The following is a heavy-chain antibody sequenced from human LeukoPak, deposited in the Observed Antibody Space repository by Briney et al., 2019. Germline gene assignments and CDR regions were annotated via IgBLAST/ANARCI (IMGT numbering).Heavy chain of an antibody. CDR2: ISDTGNT. D-gene: IGHD3-3*01. J-gene: IGHJ4*02. Sequence: PWGSLRLSCAASGLTLSSYAISWVRQAPGKGLEWVSAISDTGNTYHADSVKGRFTISRDNSKNTLFLQMNSLRAEDTAMYYCARDFRFSDDYWGQGTLVTVSS. V-gene: IGHV3-23*01. CDR1: GLTLSSYA. CDR3: ARDFRFSDDY.